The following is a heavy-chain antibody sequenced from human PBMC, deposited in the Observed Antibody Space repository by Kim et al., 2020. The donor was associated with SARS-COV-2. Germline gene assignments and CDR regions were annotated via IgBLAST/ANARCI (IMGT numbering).Heavy chain of an antibody. Sequence: GGSLRLSCAVSGFTFSNYNMNWVRQAPGKGLDWVSSISGDGRSIYYADSVKGRFTVSRDNSKNSLYLQMNSLRAEDTAVYYCARDSWDSTGYPPPPTDY. CDR3: ARDSWDSTGYPPPPTDY. V-gene: IGHV3-21*01. CDR2: ISGDGRSI. CDR1: GFTFSNYN. D-gene: IGHD3-22*01. J-gene: IGHJ4*01.